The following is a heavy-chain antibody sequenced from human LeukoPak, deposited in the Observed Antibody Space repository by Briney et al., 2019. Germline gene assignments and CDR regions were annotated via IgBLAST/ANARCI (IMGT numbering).Heavy chain of an antibody. J-gene: IGHJ4*02. CDR3: ARSRWFETPYFDY. V-gene: IGHV4-59*08. D-gene: IGHD3-10*01. CDR1: GGSISSYY. Sequence: PSETLSLTCTVSGGSISSYYWSWIRQPPGKGLEWIGSIYHSGSTYYNPSLKSRVTISVDTSKNQFSLKLSSVTAADTAVYYCARSRWFETPYFDYWGQGTLVTVSS. CDR2: IYHSGST.